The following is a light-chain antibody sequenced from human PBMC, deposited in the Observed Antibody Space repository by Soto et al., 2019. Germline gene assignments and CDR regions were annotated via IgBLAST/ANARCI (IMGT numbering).Light chain of an antibody. V-gene: IGLV2-14*03. Sequence: QSALTQPASVSGSPGQSITISCTGASSDVGGYNYVSWYQQHPGKAPKLIIYDARYRPSGVSNRFSGSKSGNTASLAISGLQAEEEADYHCCSYIGTNTPHVFGTGTKVTVL. CDR3: CSYIGTNTPHV. CDR2: DAR. J-gene: IGLJ1*01. CDR1: SSDVGGYNY.